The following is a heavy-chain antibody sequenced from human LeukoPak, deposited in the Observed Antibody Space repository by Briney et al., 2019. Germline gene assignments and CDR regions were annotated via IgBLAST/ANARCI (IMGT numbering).Heavy chain of an antibody. Sequence: NTSETLSLTCTVSGGSISSYYWSWIRQPPGKGLEWIGYIYYSGSTNYNPSLKSRVTMSVDTSKNQFSLKLSSVTAADTAVYYCARGEGYGGNLNYFDYWGQGTLVTVSS. J-gene: IGHJ4*02. CDR1: GGSISSYY. CDR3: ARGEGYGGNLNYFDY. V-gene: IGHV4-59*12. D-gene: IGHD4-23*01. CDR2: IYYSGST.